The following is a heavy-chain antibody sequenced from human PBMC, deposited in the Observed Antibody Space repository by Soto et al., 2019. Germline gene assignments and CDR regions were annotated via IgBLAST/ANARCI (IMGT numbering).Heavy chain of an antibody. CDR1: GFTFSSYG. Sequence: QVQLVESGGGVVQPGRSLRLSCAASGFTFSSYGMRWVRQAPGKGLEWVAVISYDGSNKYYSDSVKGRFTISRDNSKNTLYLQMNSLRAEDTAVYYCAKDRWGDLPYSYYGMDVWGQGTTVTVSS. V-gene: IGHV3-30*18. CDR3: AKDRWGDLPYSYYGMDV. CDR2: ISYDGSNK. D-gene: IGHD3-10*01. J-gene: IGHJ6*02.